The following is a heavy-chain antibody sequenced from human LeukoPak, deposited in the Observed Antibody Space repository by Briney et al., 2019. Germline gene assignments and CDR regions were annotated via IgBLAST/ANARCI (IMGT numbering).Heavy chain of an antibody. CDR3: AKDLSYGGNSGYAFDI. V-gene: IGHV3-30*02. CDR2: IRYDGSNK. D-gene: IGHD4-23*01. CDR1: GFTFSTYG. J-gene: IGHJ3*02. Sequence: GGSLRLSCAASGFTFSTYGMHWVRQAPGKGLEWVTFIRYDGSNKYYADSVKGRFTISRDNSKNTLYLQMNSLRAEDTAVYYCAKDLSYGGNSGYAFDIWGQGTMVTVSS.